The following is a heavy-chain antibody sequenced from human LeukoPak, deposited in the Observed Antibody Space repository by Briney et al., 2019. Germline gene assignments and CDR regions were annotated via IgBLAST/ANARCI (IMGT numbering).Heavy chain of an antibody. D-gene: IGHD6-6*01. CDR1: GFTVSSNY. Sequence: GGSLRLSCAASGFTVSSNYMSWVRQAPGKGLEWVSVIYSGGSTYYADSVKGRFTISRDNSKNTLYLQMNSLRAEDTAVYYCARGGSESSSSGWGKDVWGQGTTVTVSS. CDR2: IYSGGST. J-gene: IGHJ6*02. V-gene: IGHV3-66*01. CDR3: ARGGSESSSSGWGKDV.